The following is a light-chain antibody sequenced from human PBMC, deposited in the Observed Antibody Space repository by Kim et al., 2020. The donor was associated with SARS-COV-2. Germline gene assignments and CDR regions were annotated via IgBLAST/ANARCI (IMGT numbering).Light chain of an antibody. CDR2: DAS. J-gene: IGKJ5*01. V-gene: IGKV1-13*02. CDR1: QDIDRA. Sequence: AIQLTQSPSSLSASVGDRVTITCRASQDIDRALVWYQQKLGTSPKLLIYDASSLESGVPSRFSGRGSGTGFSLTISSLQPEDFATYYCQQFNSYPITFGQGTRLEIK. CDR3: QQFNSYPIT.